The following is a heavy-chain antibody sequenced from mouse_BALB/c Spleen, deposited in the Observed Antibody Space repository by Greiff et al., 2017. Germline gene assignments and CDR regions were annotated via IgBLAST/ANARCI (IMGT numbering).Heavy chain of an antibody. CDR2: IRNKANGYTT. D-gene: IGHD1-1*01. CDR1: GFTFTDYY. J-gene: IGHJ2*01. V-gene: IGHV7-3*02. CDR3: ARDGSYYYGSSYYFDY. Sequence: EVQVVESGGGLVQPGGSLRLSCATSGFTFTDYYMSWVRQPPGKALEWLGFIRNKANGYTTEYSASVKGRFTISRDNSQSILYLQMNTLRAEDSATYYCARDGSYYYGSSYYFDYWGQGTTLTVSS.